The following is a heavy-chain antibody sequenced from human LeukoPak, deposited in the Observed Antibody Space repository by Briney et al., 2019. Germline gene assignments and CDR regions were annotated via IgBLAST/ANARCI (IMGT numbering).Heavy chain of an antibody. V-gene: IGHV6-1*01. CDR2: TYHRSKWYN. CDR3: ARDRYSSSWYVGAFDI. Sequence: SQTLSLSCAISGDSVSSNSAAWNWIRQSPSRGLEWLGRTYHRSKWYNDYAVSVKSRITINPDTSKNQFSLQLNSVTPEDTAVYYCARDRYSSSWYVGAFDIWGQGTMVTVSS. CDR1: GDSVSSNSAA. D-gene: IGHD6-13*01. J-gene: IGHJ3*02.